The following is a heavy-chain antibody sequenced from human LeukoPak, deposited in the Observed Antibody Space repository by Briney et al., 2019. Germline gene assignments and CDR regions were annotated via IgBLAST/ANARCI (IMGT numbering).Heavy chain of an antibody. CDR3: ARDHRYAFDN. D-gene: IGHD5-12*01. CDR2: VGISSGNT. V-gene: IGHV3-48*04. CDR1: GFTFIDYS. J-gene: IGHJ4*02. Sequence: GSLRLSCAASGFTFIDYSMNWVRQAPGKGLEWISYVGISSGNTKYADSVKGRFTISGDSATNSVFLQMNSLRVEDTAVYYCARDHRYAFDNWGQGTLVTVSS.